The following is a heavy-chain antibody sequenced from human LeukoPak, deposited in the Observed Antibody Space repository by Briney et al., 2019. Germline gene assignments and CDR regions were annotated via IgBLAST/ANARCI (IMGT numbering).Heavy chain of an antibody. CDR2: INQDGSEK. CDR3: ARDKSYGDSEDY. J-gene: IGHJ4*02. D-gene: IGHD4-17*01. CDR1: GFTFSIYW. V-gene: IGHV3-7*05. Sequence: GGSLRLSCAASGFTFSIYWMSWVRQAPGKGLEWVANINQDGSEKYYVGSVKGRFTISRDNAKNSLYLQMNSLSAEDTAVYYCARDKSYGDSEDYWGQGTLVTVSS.